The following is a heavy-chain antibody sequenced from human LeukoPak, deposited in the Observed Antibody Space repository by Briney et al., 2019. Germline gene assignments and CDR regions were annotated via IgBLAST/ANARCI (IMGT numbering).Heavy chain of an antibody. D-gene: IGHD3-22*01. J-gene: IGHJ4*02. CDR1: RFTFSSYT. CDR2: IKSNGGST. CDR3: VKGEYYDSSGFYQGGY. Sequence: PGGSLRLSCSASRFTFSSYTMHWVCQAPGKGLEYVSAIKSNGGSTYYADSVKDRFTISRDNSKNTLYLQMSSLRAEDTAVYYCVKGEYYDSSGFYQGGYWGQGTLVTVSS. V-gene: IGHV3-64D*06.